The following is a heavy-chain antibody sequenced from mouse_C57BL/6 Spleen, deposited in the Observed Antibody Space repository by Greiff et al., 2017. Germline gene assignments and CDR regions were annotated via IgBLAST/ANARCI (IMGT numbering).Heavy chain of an antibody. CDR1: GYTFTSYW. CDR2: IYPSDSET. D-gene: IGHD2-3*01. J-gene: IGHJ3*01. CDR3: ARYEGNYDGWDY. Sequence: QVQLQQPGAELVRPGSSVKLSCKASGYTFTSYWMDWVKQRPGQGLEWIGNIYPSDSETHYNQKFKDKATLTVDKSSSTAYMQLSSLTSEDSAVYYCARYEGNYDGWDYWGQGTLVTVSA. V-gene: IGHV1-61*01.